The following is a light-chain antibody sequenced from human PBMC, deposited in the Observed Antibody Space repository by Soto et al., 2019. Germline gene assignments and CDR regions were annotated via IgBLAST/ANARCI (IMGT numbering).Light chain of an antibody. Sequence: EIVLTQSPATLSLSPGERATLSCTASQSVSSYLAWYQQKPGQAPRLLIYDASIRATGIPARFSGSVSGTDFTLSISSLEPEDFAVYYCQQRSNWPSFTFGQGTRLEIK. CDR3: QQRSNWPSFT. V-gene: IGKV3-11*01. CDR2: DAS. CDR1: QSVSSY. J-gene: IGKJ5*01.